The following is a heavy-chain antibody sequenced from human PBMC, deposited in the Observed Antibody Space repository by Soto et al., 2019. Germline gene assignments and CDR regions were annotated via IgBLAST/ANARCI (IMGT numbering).Heavy chain of an antibody. Sequence: QVQLQESGPGLVKSSEPLSLTCTVSGDSMSTYYWNWIRQPPGKGLEWIGYVHSSGSTNYNPSLKSRVTISLDTSKNQFSLQLTSVTAAETAVYYCARGGGWLPDLWGQGTLVTVST. D-gene: IGHD3-22*01. CDR1: GDSMSTYY. CDR3: ARGGGWLPDL. V-gene: IGHV4-59*01. CDR2: VHSSGST. J-gene: IGHJ5*02.